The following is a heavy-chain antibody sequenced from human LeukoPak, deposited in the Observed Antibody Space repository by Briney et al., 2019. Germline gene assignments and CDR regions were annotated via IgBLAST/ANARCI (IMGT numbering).Heavy chain of an antibody. Sequence: ASVKVSCKASGYTFTGYYMHWVRQAPGQGIEWVGWISPNSGGTNYPQKFQGRVTMTRDTSISTAYMELSRLRSDDTAVYYCAIALRLPAATYYFDYWGQGTLVTVSS. V-gene: IGHV1-2*02. D-gene: IGHD2-2*01. CDR1: GYTFTGYY. CDR3: AIALRLPAATYYFDY. CDR2: ISPNSGGT. J-gene: IGHJ4*02.